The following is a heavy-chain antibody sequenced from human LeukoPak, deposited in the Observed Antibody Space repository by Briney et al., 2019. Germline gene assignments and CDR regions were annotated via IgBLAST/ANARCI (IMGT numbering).Heavy chain of an antibody. D-gene: IGHD6-19*01. CDR2: IYYSGNT. Sequence: PSETLSLTCTVSGGSISDYYWSWIRQPPGKGLEWIGYIYYSGNTNYSPSLKSRVAISVDTSKNQVSLRLSSVTSADTAVYYCAGGNGWYSFWGQGTLVTVSS. CDR3: AGGNGWYSF. V-gene: IGHV4-59*01. J-gene: IGHJ4*02. CDR1: GGSISDYY.